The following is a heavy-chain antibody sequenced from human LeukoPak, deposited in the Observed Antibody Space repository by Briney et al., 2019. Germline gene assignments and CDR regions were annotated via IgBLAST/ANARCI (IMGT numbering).Heavy chain of an antibody. CDR1: GDSITNNNYY. J-gene: IGHJ4*02. CDR2: IYYSGST. Sequence: SETLSLTCTVSGDSITNNNYYWGWLRQPPGKGLEWIGSIYYSGSTYYTPSLKSRVTISVDTSRNQFSLNLNSVTATDTAIYYCARGSLAGNNWYYFDYWGQGTLVTVSS. V-gene: IGHV4-39*01. D-gene: IGHD1-1*01. CDR3: ARGSLAGNNWYYFDY.